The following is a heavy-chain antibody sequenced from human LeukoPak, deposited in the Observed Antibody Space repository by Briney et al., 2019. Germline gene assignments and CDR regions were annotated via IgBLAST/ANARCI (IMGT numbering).Heavy chain of an antibody. CDR3: AREQWELLLTVGAFDI. D-gene: IGHD1-26*01. CDR1: GFTFSSYA. J-gene: IGHJ3*02. CDR2: ISYDGSNK. Sequence: GGSLRLSCAASGFTFSSYAMSWVRQAPGKGLEWVAVISYDGSNKYYADSVKGRFTISRDNSKNTLYLQMNSLRAEDTAVYYCAREQWELLLTVGAFDIWGQGTMVTVSS. V-gene: IGHV3-30-3*01.